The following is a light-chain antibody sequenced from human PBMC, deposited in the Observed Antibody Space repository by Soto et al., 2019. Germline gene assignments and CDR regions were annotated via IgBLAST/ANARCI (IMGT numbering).Light chain of an antibody. Sequence: AMTESPAPRSISPGEKLNLSWIASQTVRGSKVAWYQQQPGDPPMLLIFGASTRATGIPARFSGRGSGTEFTLTISSLQSVDFAVYYCQQYDNWPQTFGQGTKVDIK. J-gene: IGKJ1*01. CDR3: QQYDNWPQT. V-gene: IGKV3-15*01. CDR2: GAS. CDR1: QTVRGSK.